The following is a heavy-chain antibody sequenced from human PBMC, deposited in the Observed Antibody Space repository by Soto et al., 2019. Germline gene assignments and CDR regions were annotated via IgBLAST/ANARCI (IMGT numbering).Heavy chain of an antibody. CDR1: GYTLTELS. D-gene: IGHD6-25*01. CDR3: APPYSSGGPEEVFAF. CDR2: FDPEDGET. Sequence: ASVKVSCKVSGYTLTELSMHWVRQAPGKGLGWMGGFDPEDGETIYAQKFQGRVTMTEDTSTDTAYMELSSLRSEDTAGYYCAPPYSSGGPEEVFAFRAKGTLVTVSS. V-gene: IGHV1-24*01. J-gene: IGHJ6*04.